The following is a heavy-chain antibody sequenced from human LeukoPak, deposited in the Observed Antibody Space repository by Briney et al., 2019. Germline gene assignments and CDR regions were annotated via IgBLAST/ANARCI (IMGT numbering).Heavy chain of an antibody. V-gene: IGHV4-59*08. CDR1: GGSISSYY. CDR3: ARRVLAAADESYPYYFDY. D-gene: IGHD6-13*01. CDR2: IYYSWST. J-gene: IGHJ4*02. Sequence: SETLSLTCTVSGGSISSYYWSWIRQPPGKGLEWIGYIYYSWSTNYNPSLKSRVTISVDTSKNQFSLKLSSVTASDTAVYYCARRVLAAADESYPYYFDYWGPGTLVTVSS.